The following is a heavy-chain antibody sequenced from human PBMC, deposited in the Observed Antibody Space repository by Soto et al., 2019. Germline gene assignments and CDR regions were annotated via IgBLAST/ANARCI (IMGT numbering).Heavy chain of an antibody. D-gene: IGHD6-6*01. Sequence: ASVKVSCKASGGTFSSYAISWVRQAPGQGLEWMGGIIPIFGTANYAQKFQGRVTITADESTSTAYMELSSLRSEDTAVYYRAREEGSSSSGRPVEYYGMDVWGQGTTVTVSS. CDR3: AREEGSSSSGRPVEYYGMDV. CDR1: GGTFSSYA. CDR2: IIPIFGTA. V-gene: IGHV1-69*13. J-gene: IGHJ6*02.